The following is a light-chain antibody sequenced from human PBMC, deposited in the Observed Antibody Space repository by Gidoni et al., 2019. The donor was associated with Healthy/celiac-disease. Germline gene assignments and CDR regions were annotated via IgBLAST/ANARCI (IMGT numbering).Light chain of an antibody. J-gene: IGKJ5*01. V-gene: IGKV2-30*01. CDR2: KVS. CDR1: QSLVYSDGNTY. Sequence: DVVMTQSPLSLPVTLGQPASISCRSIQSLVYSDGNTYLNWFQQRPGQSPRRLIYKVSNRDSGFPDRFSGIGSGTDFTLKISRVEAEDVGVYYGMQGTHWAPITFVQWTRLEIK. CDR3: MQGTHWAPIT.